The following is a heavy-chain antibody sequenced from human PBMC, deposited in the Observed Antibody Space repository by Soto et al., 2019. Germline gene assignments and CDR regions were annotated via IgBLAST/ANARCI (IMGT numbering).Heavy chain of an antibody. CDR2: ISGSGGST. D-gene: IGHD6-13*01. J-gene: IGHJ4*02. Sequence: PGGSLRLSCAASGFTLSSYAMSWVRQAPGKGLEWVSAISGSGGSTYYADSVKGRFTISRDNSKNTLYLQMNSLRAEDTAVYYCAKSGAYSRPHQSADYWGQGTLVTVSS. V-gene: IGHV3-23*01. CDR3: AKSGAYSRPHQSADY. CDR1: GFTLSSYA.